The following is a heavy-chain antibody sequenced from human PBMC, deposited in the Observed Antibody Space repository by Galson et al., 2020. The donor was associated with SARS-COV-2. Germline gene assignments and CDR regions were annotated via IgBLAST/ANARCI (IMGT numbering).Heavy chain of an antibody. CDR1: GFTFSSYW. Sequence: GGSLRLSCAASGFTFSSYWMHWVRQTPGKGLVWVSRINSNGSSTSYADSVKGRFTISRDNAKNTLYLQMNSLRADDTAVYYCSATRAYWGQGTLVTVSS. CDR3: SATRAY. CDR2: INSNGSST. V-gene: IGHV3-74*01. J-gene: IGHJ4*02. D-gene: IGHD1-26*01.